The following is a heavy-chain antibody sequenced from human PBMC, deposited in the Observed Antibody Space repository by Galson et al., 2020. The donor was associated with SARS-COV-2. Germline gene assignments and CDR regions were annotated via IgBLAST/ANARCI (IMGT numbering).Heavy chain of an antibody. CDR1: GFTLSSYG. J-gene: IGHJ6*02. Sequence: GGSLRLSCAASGFTLSSYGMHWVRQAPGKGLEWVAVIWYDGSNKYYADSVKGRFTISRDNSKNTLYLQMNSLRAEDTAVYYCARVLSAYYGMDVWGQGTTVTVSS. V-gene: IGHV3-33*01. D-gene: IGHD3-10*01. CDR2: IWYDGSNK. CDR3: ARVLSAYYGMDV.